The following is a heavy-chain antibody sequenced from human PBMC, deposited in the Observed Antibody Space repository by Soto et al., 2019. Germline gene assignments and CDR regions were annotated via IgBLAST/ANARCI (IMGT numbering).Heavy chain of an antibody. CDR1: GYTFTNYY. D-gene: IGHD4-17*01. V-gene: IGHV1-46*01. CDR3: ARGIGADYGDSGYSDY. CDR2: INPSGGST. J-gene: IGHJ4*02. Sequence: QVQLVQSGAEVKKPGASVKVSCKASGYTFTNYYIHWVRQAPGQGLEWMGIINPSGGSTSYAQKFQGRVTMTRDTSTSTLYMEVSSLSSEDTAVYYCARGIGADYGDSGYSDYWGQGSLVTVSS.